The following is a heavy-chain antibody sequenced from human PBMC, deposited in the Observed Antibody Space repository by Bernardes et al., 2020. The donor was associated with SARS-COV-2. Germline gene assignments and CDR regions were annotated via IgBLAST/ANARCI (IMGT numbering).Heavy chain of an antibody. CDR2: ISGSGGST. Sequence: ATLSLTCTVSGGSIGRSTYYWGWIRQPPGKGLEWVSAISGSGGSTYYADSVKGRFTISRDNSKNTLYLQMNSLRAEDTAVYYCAKAWTVDYWGQGTLVTVSS. D-gene: IGHD3-3*01. J-gene: IGHJ4*02. V-gene: IGHV3-23*01. CDR1: GGSIGRSTYY. CDR3: AKAWTVDY.